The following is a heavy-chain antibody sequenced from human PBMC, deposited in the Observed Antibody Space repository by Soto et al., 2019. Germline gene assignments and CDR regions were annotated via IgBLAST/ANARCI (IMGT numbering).Heavy chain of an antibody. Sequence: ASVKVSCKASGYTFTSYYMHWVRQAPGQGLEWIGIVNPSGGSTSYAQKFQGRVTMTRDTSTSTVYMELSSLRSEDTAVYYCARDLYDIVVVPAAMVAFGAFDIWGQGTMVT. V-gene: IGHV1-46*01. CDR3: ARDLYDIVVVPAAMVAFGAFDI. J-gene: IGHJ3*02. CDR2: VNPSGGST. D-gene: IGHD2-2*01. CDR1: GYTFTSYY.